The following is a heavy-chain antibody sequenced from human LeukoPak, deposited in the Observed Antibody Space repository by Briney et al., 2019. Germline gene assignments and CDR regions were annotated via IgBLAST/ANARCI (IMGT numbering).Heavy chain of an antibody. D-gene: IGHD2-2*01. CDR3: ARLQSYAFDY. Sequence: GESLKISCKGSGYSFTSYWISWVRQMPGKGLEWMGIIYPGDSDTRYSPSFQGQVSISADKSISTAYLQWSSLRASDTAMFYCARLQSYAFDYWGQGTLVTVSS. CDR1: GYSFTSYW. CDR2: IYPGDSDT. V-gene: IGHV5-51*01. J-gene: IGHJ4*02.